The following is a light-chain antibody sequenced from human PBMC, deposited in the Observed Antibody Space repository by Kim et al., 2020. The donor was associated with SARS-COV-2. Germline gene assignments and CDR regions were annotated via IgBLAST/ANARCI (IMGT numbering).Light chain of an antibody. V-gene: IGKV1-33*01. CDR1: QDIRKV. Sequence: EGDSVTITCQASQDIRKVLNWYQHKPGKAPELLISDASTLRTGVPSRFSGSASGTHFTFTISNLQPEDIATYYCQQYNNLQAITFGQGTRLEIK. J-gene: IGKJ5*01. CDR3: QQYNNLQAIT. CDR2: DAS.